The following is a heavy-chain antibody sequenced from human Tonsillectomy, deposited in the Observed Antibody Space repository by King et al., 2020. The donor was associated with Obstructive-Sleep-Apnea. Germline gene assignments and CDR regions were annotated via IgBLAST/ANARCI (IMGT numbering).Heavy chain of an antibody. V-gene: IGHV1-18*01. Sequence: QLVQSGAEVKKPGAAVKLSCKTSGYTFISFGISWLRQAPGQRLEWMGWISGHSGNTKFAQKFQDRVTMTTDTSTTTAYMELRSLRSDDTAVYYCARDRSIVGPNYSFFDIWDQGTLVTVSS. D-gene: IGHD1-26*01. J-gene: IGHJ4*02. CDR3: ARDRSIVGPNYSFFDI. CDR2: ISGHSGNT. CDR1: GYTFISFG.